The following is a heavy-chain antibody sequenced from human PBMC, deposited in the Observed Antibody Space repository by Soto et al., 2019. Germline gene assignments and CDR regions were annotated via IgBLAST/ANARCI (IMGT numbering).Heavy chain of an antibody. Sequence: GGSLRLSCAASGFNFNSYTINWVRQAPGKRLEWLSSISSSGYIFSTDSVRGRFTISRDNAKNSVYLQINSLRAEDTAVYFCAKDRDYDISIRVFDSWGQGTLVTVSS. CDR1: GFNFNSYT. CDR3: AKDRDYDISIRVFDS. D-gene: IGHD3-9*01. J-gene: IGHJ4*02. CDR2: ISSSGYI. V-gene: IGHV3-21*01.